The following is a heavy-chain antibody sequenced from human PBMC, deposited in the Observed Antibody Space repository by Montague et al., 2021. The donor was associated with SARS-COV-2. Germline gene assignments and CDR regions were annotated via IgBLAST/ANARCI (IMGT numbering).Heavy chain of an antibody. CDR1: GVSFTLYY. CDR2: IFHHGST. D-gene: IGHD3-9*01. J-gene: IGHJ4*02. Sequence: SETLSLTCSVSGVSFTLYYWSWIRQPPGKGLEWVGEIFHHGSTNNNPSLKTRVTISIDTSKNQFSLKLTSVTAADTAFYYCARRQHVYGLNGHLDFWGQGTLVTVSS. CDR3: ARRQHVYGLNGHLDF. V-gene: IGHV4-34*12.